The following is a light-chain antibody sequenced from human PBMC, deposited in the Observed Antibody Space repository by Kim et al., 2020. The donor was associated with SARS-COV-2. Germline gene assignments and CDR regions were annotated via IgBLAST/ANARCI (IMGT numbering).Light chain of an antibody. CDR2: AAS. Sequence: DIQMTQSPSSLSASVGDRVTITCRASQSISSYLNWYQQKPGKAPKLLIYAASSLQSGVPSRFSGRGSGTDFTLTISSLHPEEFATYYCQQSYSTPYTFGQGTKLEI. CDR3: QQSYSTPYT. V-gene: IGKV1-39*01. J-gene: IGKJ2*01. CDR1: QSISSY.